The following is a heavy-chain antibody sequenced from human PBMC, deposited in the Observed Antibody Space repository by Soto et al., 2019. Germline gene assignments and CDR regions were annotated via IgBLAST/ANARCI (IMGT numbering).Heavy chain of an antibody. J-gene: IGHJ6*02. Sequence: SETLSLTCTVSGGSISSGGYYWSWIRQHPGKCLEWIGYIYYSGSTYYNPSLKSRVTISVDTSKNQFSLKLSSVTAADTAVYYCARGGRGSGSYIGMDVWGQGTTVTVYS. CDR3: ARGGRGSGSYIGMDV. V-gene: IGHV4-31*03. CDR2: IYYSGST. D-gene: IGHD3-10*01. CDR1: GGSISSGGYY.